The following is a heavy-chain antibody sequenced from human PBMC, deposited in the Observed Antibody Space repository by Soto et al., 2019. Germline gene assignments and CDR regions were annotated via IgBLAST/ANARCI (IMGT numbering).Heavy chain of an antibody. Sequence: AASVKVFCKASGYTFTSYGISWVRQAPGQGLEWMGWISAYNGNTNYAQKLQGRVTMTTDTSTSTAYMELRSLRSDDTAVYYCAREGGYSYGLGYYYYGMDVWGQGTTVTVSS. V-gene: IGHV1-18*04. CDR2: ISAYNGNT. D-gene: IGHD5-18*01. CDR3: AREGGYSYGLGYYYYGMDV. J-gene: IGHJ6*02. CDR1: GYTFTSYG.